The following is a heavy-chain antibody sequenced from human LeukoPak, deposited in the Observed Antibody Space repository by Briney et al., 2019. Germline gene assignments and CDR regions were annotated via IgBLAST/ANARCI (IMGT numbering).Heavy chain of an antibody. CDR1: GGSISSYY. CDR2: IYYSGST. D-gene: IGHD3-22*01. J-gene: IGHJ6*03. Sequence: SETLSLTCTVSGGSISSYYWSWIRQPPGKGLEWIGYIYYSGSTNYNPSLKSRVTISVDTSKNQFSLKLSSVTAADTAVYYCARAMGDYDSSGYYMDVWGKGTTVTVSS. CDR3: ARAMGDYDSSGYYMDV. V-gene: IGHV4-59*01.